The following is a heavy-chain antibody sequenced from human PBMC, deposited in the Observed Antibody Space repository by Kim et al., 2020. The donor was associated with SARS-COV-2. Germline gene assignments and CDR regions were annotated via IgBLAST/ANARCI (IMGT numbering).Heavy chain of an antibody. V-gene: IGHV6-1*01. J-gene: IGHJ4*02. Sequence: DYAVSVKSRITINPDTSKNQFSLQLNSVTPEDTAVYYCARDLFSAGSLDYWGQGTLVTVSS. D-gene: IGHD6-19*01. CDR3: ARDLFSAGSLDY.